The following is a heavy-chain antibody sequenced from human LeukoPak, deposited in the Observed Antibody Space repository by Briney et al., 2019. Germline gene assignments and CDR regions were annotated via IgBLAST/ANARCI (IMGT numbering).Heavy chain of an antibody. CDR1: GGSISSSSYY. CDR3: ASTAGVVSGIDWFDP. CDR2: IYYSGST. V-gene: IGHV4-39*07. J-gene: IGHJ5*02. Sequence: PSETLSLTCTVSGGSISSSSYYWGWIRQPPGKGLEWIGSIYYSGSTYYNPSLKSRVTISVDTSKNQFSLKLSSVTAADTAVYYCASTAGVVSGIDWFDPWGQGTLVTVSS. D-gene: IGHD3-3*01.